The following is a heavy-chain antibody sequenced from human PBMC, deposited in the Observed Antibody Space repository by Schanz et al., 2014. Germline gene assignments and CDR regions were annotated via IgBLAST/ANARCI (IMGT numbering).Heavy chain of an antibody. CDR2: INSDGTKR. CDR3: ARDGYSVVVISPTESFDI. CDR1: GLIFSNYV. D-gene: IGHD2-21*01. J-gene: IGHJ3*02. V-gene: IGHV3-33*08. Sequence: VQLLESGGGLVQPGGSLKLSCAASGLIFSNYVMSWVRQAPGKGLEWVAFINSDGTKRFYADSVKSRFTISRDNSRNTLYLQMNSLRAEDTAVYYCARDGYSVVVISPTESFDIWGQGTMVTVSS.